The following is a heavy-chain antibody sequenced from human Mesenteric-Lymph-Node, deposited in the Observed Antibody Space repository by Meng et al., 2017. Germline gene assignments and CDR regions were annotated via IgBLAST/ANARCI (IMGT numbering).Heavy chain of an antibody. V-gene: IGHV1-18*01. CDR1: GYTFTDFG. J-gene: IGHJ4*02. CDR3: TRDLGGVPGSFFDF. Sequence: QVQLVQSGPEGKKPGASLKDSCKASGYTFTDFGISWVRQAPGQGLEWMGWISAYNGNRDYAQKFQGRVTMTTDTSTSTTYLELRNLGSDDTAVFYCTRDLGGVPGSFFDFWGQGTLVTVSS. CDR2: ISAYNGNR. D-gene: IGHD6-19*01.